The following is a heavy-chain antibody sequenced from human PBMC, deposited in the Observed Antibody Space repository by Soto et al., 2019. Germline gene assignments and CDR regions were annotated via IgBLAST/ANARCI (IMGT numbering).Heavy chain of an antibody. CDR1: GFTFSSYW. V-gene: IGHV3-7*05. CDR2: IKQDGSEK. J-gene: IGHJ6*02. Sequence: EVQLVESGGGLVQPGGSLRLSCAASGFTFSSYWMSWVRQAPGKGLEWVANIKQDGSEKYYVDSVKGRFTISRDNAKNSLYLKMNSLRAEDTAVYYCARDKTSCYSTWFCGMDVWGQGTTVTVSS. CDR3: ARDKTSCYSTWFCGMDV. D-gene: IGHD2-2*01.